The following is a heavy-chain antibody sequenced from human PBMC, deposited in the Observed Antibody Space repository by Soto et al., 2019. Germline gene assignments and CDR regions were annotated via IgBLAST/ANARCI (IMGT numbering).Heavy chain of an antibody. CDR3: ARDHAMVRGVTTYYYYGVDV. CDR2: IYYSGST. J-gene: IGHJ6*02. D-gene: IGHD3-10*01. Sequence: PSETLSLTCTVSGGSISSYYWSWIRQPPGKGLEWIGYIYYSGSTNYNPSLKSRVTISVDTSKNQFSLKLSSVTAADTAVYYCARDHAMVRGVTTYYYYGVDVWGQGTTVTVS. V-gene: IGHV4-59*01. CDR1: GGSISSYY.